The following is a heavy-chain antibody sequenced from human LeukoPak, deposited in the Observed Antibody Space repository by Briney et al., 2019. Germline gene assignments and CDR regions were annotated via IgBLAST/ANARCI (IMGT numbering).Heavy chain of an antibody. D-gene: IGHD3-10*01. CDR2: ISGGGGST. V-gene: IGHV3-23*01. Sequence: PGGSLRLSCAASGFTFSSYAMNWVRQAPGKGLEWVSAISGGGGSTYYTDSVKGRFTISRDNSKNTLYMQMNSLRAEDTAVYYLAKGPSFSLLAPRDFYLWGQGTPVPVPS. J-gene: IGHJ4*02. CDR3: AKGPSFSLLAPRDFYL. CDR1: GFTFSSYA.